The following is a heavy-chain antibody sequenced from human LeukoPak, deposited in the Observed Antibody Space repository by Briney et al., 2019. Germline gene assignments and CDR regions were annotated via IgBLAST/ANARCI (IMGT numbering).Heavy chain of an antibody. CDR3: ARVVVVPAAMWFDP. J-gene: IGHJ5*02. CDR1: GGTFSSYA. CDR2: IIPILGIA. V-gene: IGHV1-69*04. D-gene: IGHD2-2*01. Sequence: ASVKVSCKASGGTFSSYAISWVRQAPGQGLEWMGRIIPILGIANYAQKFQGRVTITADKSTSTAYMELRSLRSDDTAVYYCARVVVVPAAMWFDPWGQGTLVTVSS.